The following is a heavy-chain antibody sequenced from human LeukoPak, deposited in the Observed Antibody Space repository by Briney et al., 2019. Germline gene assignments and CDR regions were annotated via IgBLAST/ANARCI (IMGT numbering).Heavy chain of an antibody. Sequence: PSETLSLTCTVSGGSISSGDYYWSWIRQPPGKGLEWIGYIYYSGSTYYNPSLKSRVTISVDTSKNQFSLKLSSVTAADTAVYYCASAYYDSSGYYPPGYWGQGTLVTVS. D-gene: IGHD3-22*01. CDR2: IYYSGST. V-gene: IGHV4-30-4*08. CDR3: ASAYYDSSGYYPPGY. J-gene: IGHJ4*02. CDR1: GGSISSGDYY.